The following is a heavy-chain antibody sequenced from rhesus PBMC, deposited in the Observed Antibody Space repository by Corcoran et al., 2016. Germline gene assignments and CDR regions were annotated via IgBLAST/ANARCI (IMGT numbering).Heavy chain of an antibody. V-gene: IGHV4S11*01. CDR1: GGSINSNY. CDR3: ARHFLRGYSGSYYPYGLDS. CDR2: IYGSGSST. D-gene: IGHD3-16*01. Sequence: QVQLQESGPGLVKPLETLSLTCAGSGGSINSNYWSWNRQAPGKGLAGNGFIYGSGSSTNYNPALKSRVTLSVYTSKNQLSLKLSSVTAADTAVYYCARHFLRGYSGSYYPYGLDSWGQGVVVTVSS. J-gene: IGHJ6*01.